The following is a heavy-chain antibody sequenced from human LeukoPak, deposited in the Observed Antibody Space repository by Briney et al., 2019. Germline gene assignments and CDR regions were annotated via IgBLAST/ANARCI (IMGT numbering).Heavy chain of an antibody. Sequence: GASVKVFCKASGYTFSSYYMHWVRQAPGQGLEWMGIINPSGGSTTYAQKFQGRVTMTRDTSTSTVYMELSSLRSEDTAVYFCARSTRVIPEDYWGQGTLVTVSS. CDR3: ARSTRVIPEDY. CDR1: GYTFSSYY. J-gene: IGHJ4*02. V-gene: IGHV1-46*01. D-gene: IGHD2-21*01. CDR2: INPSGGST.